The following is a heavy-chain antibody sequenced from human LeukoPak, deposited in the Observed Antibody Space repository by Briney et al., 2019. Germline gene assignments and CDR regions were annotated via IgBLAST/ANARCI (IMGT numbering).Heavy chain of an antibody. V-gene: IGHV4-61*01. Sequence: PSETLSLTCTVSGGSVSSGSYYWSWIRQPPGKGLEWIGYIYYSGSTNYNPSLKSRVTISVDTSKNQFSLKLSSVTAADTAVYYCASYYYDSSGYYYVFDYWGQGTLVTVSS. CDR2: IYYSGST. J-gene: IGHJ4*02. CDR1: GGSVSSGSYY. D-gene: IGHD3-22*01. CDR3: ASYYYDSSGYYYVFDY.